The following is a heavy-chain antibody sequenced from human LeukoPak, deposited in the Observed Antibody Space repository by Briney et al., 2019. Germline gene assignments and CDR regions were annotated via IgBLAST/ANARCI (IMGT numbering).Heavy chain of an antibody. CDR3: ARDSLGIVVVPAANDAFDI. CDR2: ISDSGGST. CDR1: GFTFTSYA. V-gene: IGHV3-23*01. D-gene: IGHD2-2*01. J-gene: IGHJ3*02. Sequence: PGGSLRLSCAASGFTFTSYAMSWVRQAPGKGLEWVSVISDSGGSTYYADSVKGRFTISRDKSKNTLYLQMNSLRAEDTAVYYCARDSLGIVVVPAANDAFDIWGQGTMVTVSS.